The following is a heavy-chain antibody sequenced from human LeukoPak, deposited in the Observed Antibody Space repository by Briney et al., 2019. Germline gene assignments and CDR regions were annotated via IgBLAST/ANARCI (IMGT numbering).Heavy chain of an antibody. CDR2: IKLDGSQT. CDR3: ARDGMGVIKAFDI. V-gene: IGHV3-7*05. J-gene: IGHJ3*02. D-gene: IGHD3-10*01. Sequence: GGSLRLSCAASGFTFSNYWMSWVRQAPGKGLEWVANIKLDGSQTYYVDSVKGRFTISRDNAKSSLYLQMNSLRVEDTAVYYCARDGMGVIKAFDIWGQGTMVTVSS. CDR1: GFTFSNYW.